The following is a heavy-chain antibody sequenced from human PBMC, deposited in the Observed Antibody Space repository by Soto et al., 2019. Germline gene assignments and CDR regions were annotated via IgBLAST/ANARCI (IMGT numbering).Heavy chain of an antibody. V-gene: IGHV6-1*01. J-gene: IGHJ4*02. CDR1: GDIVSSNSVA. D-gene: IGHD6-19*01. Sequence: SQTLSLTCAISGDIVSSNSVAWNWIRQSPSRGLEWLGRTYYRSKWYNAYSVSVKSRITINPDTSKNQFSLQLKSVTPEDTAVYYCVRDTGSGSGWYGIWGQGTQVTASS. CDR3: VRDTGSGSGWYGI. CDR2: TYYRSKWYN.